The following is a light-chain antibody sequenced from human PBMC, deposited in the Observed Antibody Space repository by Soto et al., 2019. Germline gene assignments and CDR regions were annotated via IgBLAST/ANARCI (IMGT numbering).Light chain of an antibody. J-gene: IGLJ1*01. CDR2: EVS. CDR3: SSYAGSNIYV. Sequence: QSALTQPPSASGSPGQSVTISCTGTSSDVGSYNYVSWYQQNPGKAPKLIIYEVSKRPPGVPDRFSGSKSGNTASLSVSGLQAEHDGDYYCSSYAGSNIYVFGTGTKLTVL. CDR1: SSDVGSYNY. V-gene: IGLV2-8*01.